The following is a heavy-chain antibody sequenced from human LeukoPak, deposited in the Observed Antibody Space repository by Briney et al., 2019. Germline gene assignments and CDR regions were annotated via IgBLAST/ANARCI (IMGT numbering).Heavy chain of an antibody. V-gene: IGHV4-59*01. CDR1: GGSISSYY. D-gene: IGHD2-2*01. CDR2: IYYSGST. J-gene: IGHJ6*03. CDR3: AREVVVPAAITYYYYYYMDV. Sequence: PSETLSLTCTVSGGSISSYYWSWIRQPAGKGLEWIGYIYYSGSTNYNPSLKSRVTISVDTSKNQFSLKLSSVTAADTAVYYCAREVVVPAAITYYYYYYMDVWGKGTTVTISS.